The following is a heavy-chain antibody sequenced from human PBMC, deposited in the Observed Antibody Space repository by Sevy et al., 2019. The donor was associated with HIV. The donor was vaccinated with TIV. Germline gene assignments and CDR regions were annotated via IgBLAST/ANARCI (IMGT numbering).Heavy chain of an antibody. CDR1: GFAFRDYY. CDR2: ISSSGNII. J-gene: IGHJ3*02. Sequence: GGSLRLSCAGSGFAFRDYYMTWIRQAPGKGLEWLSYISSSGNIIYYADSLKGRFTFSRDNAKNSLFLQRNSLRAEDTAVYYCARRVPAGDDAFDIWGQGTMVTVSS. V-gene: IGHV3-11*01. D-gene: IGHD2-2*01. CDR3: ARRVPAGDDAFDI.